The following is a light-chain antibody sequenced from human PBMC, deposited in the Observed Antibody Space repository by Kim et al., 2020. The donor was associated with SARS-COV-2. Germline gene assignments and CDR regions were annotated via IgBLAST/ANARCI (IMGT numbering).Light chain of an antibody. J-gene: IGKJ5*01. Sequence: SPGERATLSCRASKSVTKYLAWYQQRPGQAPRLLIYDTSNRATGIPARFSGSGSGTDFTLTISSLEPEDFAVYYCQQRANWPPITFGQGTRLEIK. CDR2: DTS. V-gene: IGKV3-11*01. CDR1: KSVTKY. CDR3: QQRANWPPIT.